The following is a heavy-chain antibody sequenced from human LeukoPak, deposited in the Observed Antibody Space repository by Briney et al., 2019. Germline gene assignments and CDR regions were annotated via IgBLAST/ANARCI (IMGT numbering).Heavy chain of an antibody. CDR2: IYYSGST. V-gene: IGHV4-39*07. D-gene: IGHD5-12*01. J-gene: IGHJ6*03. CDR3: ARGNYDADATSHYYYYMDV. Sequence: SETLSLTCTASGGSISSSSYYWGWIRQPPGKGLEWIGSIYYSGSTYYNPSLKSRVTISIDSSKNQFSLMLTSVTAADTAVYFCARGNYDADATSHYYYYMDVWGKGTTVTVSS. CDR1: GGSISSSSYY.